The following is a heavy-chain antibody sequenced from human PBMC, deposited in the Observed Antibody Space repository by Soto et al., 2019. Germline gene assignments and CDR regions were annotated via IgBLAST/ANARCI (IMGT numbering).Heavy chain of an antibody. CDR2: ICSDGSNK. CDR1: GFTFSSYG. D-gene: IGHD6-13*01. Sequence: AGSLRLSCAASGFTFSSYGMQWVRQPQGKGLEWVAVICSDGSNKYYGDSVKGRFTISRDNSKNTLYLQMNSLRAEDTAVYCCARDIETAAAVNSFDPLGQGTLVTVCS. J-gene: IGHJ5*02. CDR3: ARDIETAAAVNSFDP. V-gene: IGHV3-33*01.